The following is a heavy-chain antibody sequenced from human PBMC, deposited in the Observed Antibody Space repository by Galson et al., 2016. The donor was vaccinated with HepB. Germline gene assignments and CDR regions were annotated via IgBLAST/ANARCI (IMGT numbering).Heavy chain of an antibody. J-gene: IGHJ4*02. CDR3: TRGGYSGYGRFDC. CDR1: GFTFDEYG. CDR2: INWDGGST. Sequence: SLRLSCAASGFTFDEYGMSWVRQGPGKGLEWVSGINWDGGSTGYADSVKGRFTVSRDNARNSLYLQMNSLRAEDTALYYCTRGGYSGYGRFDCWGQGTLATVSS. V-gene: IGHV3-20*04. D-gene: IGHD5-12*01.